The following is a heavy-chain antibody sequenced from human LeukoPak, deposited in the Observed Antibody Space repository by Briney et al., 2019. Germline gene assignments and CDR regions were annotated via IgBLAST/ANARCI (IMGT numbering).Heavy chain of an antibody. CDR2: VYYSGST. Sequence: SETLSLTCTVSGGSISSYYWSWNRQPPGKGLEWIGYVYYSGSTNYNPSLKSRVTISVDTSKNHFSLKLTSVTAADTAVYYCARVTSGSYYGFDYWGQGTLVTVSS. CDR3: ARVTSGSYYGFDY. CDR1: GGSISSYY. J-gene: IGHJ4*02. D-gene: IGHD1-26*01. V-gene: IGHV4-59*01.